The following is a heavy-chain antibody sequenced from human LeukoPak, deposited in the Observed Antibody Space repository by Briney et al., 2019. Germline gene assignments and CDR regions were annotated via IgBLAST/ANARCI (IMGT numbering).Heavy chain of an antibody. D-gene: IGHD3-10*01. Sequence: AETLSLTCTVSGGSISSYYWSWIRQPPGKGLEWIGYIYYSGSTNYNPSLKSRVTIPVDTSKNQCSLKLSSVTAADTGVYYCARGGSGSEPIQDYWGQGTLVTVSS. J-gene: IGHJ4*02. CDR2: IYYSGST. CDR1: GGSISSYY. V-gene: IGHV4-59*01. CDR3: ARGGSGSEPIQDY.